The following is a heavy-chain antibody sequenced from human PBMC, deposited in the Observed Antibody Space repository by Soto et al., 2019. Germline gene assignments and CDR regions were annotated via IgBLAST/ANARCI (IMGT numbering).Heavy chain of an antibody. CDR2: TYYRSKWYN. CDR1: GDSVSSNSAA. CDR3: ARDRMDSSSSDYYYGMDV. Sequence: SQTLSLTCAISGDSVSSNSAAWNWIRQSPSRGLEWLGRTYYRSKWYNDYAVSLKSRITINPDTSKNQFSLQLNSVTPEDTAVYYCARDRMDSSSSDYYYGMDVWGQGTTVTVSS. D-gene: IGHD6-6*01. V-gene: IGHV6-1*01. J-gene: IGHJ6*02.